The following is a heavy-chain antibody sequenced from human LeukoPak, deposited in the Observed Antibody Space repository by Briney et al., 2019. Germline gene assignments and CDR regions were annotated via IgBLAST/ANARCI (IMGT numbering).Heavy chain of an antibody. CDR3: ATTKRGYSGHEYP. CDR1: GGSISSSSYY. J-gene: IGHJ5*02. D-gene: IGHD5-12*01. V-gene: IGHV4-39*01. CDR2: IYYSGST. Sequence: SETLSLTCTVSGGSISSSSYYWGWIRQPPGKGLEWIGSIYYSGSTYYNPSLKSRVTISVDTSKNQFSLKLSSVTAADTAVYYCATTKRGYSGHEYPWGQGTLVTVSS.